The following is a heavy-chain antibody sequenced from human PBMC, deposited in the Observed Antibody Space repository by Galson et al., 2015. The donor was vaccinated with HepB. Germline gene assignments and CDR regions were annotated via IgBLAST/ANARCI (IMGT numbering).Heavy chain of an antibody. D-gene: IGHD3-10*01. J-gene: IGHJ4*02. Sequence: SLRLSCAASGFTFSTYTMHWVRQAPGKGLEYVSVISSNGGSIDYADSVKGRFTISRDNSKNTLYLHMTSLRAEDTAVYYCVKAQGRVDYWGQGTLVTVSS. CDR1: GFTFSTYT. CDR2: ISSNGGSI. CDR3: VKAQGRVDY. V-gene: IGHV3-64D*09.